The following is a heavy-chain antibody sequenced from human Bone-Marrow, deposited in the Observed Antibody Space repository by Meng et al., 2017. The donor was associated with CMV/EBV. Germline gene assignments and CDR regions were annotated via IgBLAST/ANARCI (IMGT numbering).Heavy chain of an antibody. Sequence: GGSLRLSCAASGFTFSSYAMHWVRQAPGKGLEYVSAISSNGGSTYYADSVKGRFTISRDNSKNSLYLQMNSLRAEDTAVYYCARDTAMDRTPYYYYYGMDVWGQGTTVTVSS. CDR3: ARDTAMDRTPYYYYYGMDV. V-gene: IGHV3-64*02. D-gene: IGHD5-18*01. J-gene: IGHJ6*02. CDR2: ISSNGGST. CDR1: GFTFSSYA.